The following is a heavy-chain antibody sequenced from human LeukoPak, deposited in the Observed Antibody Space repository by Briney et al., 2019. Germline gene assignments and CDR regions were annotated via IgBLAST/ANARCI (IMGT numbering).Heavy chain of an antibody. D-gene: IGHD4-17*01. CDR1: GFTVSSNY. Sequence: TGGSLRLSCAASGFTVSSNYMSWVRQAPGKGLEWVSGIYSGGSTYYPDSVKGRFIISRDNSKNTLYLQMNSLRAEDTAVYYCARLDYEAYNWFDPWGQGALVTVSS. CDR2: IYSGGST. V-gene: IGHV3-53*01. CDR3: ARLDYEAYNWFDP. J-gene: IGHJ5*02.